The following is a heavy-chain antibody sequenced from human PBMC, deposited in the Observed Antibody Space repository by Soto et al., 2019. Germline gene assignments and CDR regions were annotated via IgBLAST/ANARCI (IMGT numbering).Heavy chain of an antibody. CDR1: GGSISSSSYY. CDR2: IYYSGST. J-gene: IGHJ3*02. V-gene: IGHV4-39*01. CDR3: ASSIVVVQVI. D-gene: IGHD2-2*01. Sequence: SETLSLTCTVSGGSISSSSYYWGWIRQPPGKGLEWIGSIYYSGSTYYNPSLKSRVTISVDTSKNQFSLKLSSVTAADTAVYYCASSIVVVQVIWGQGTMVTVSS.